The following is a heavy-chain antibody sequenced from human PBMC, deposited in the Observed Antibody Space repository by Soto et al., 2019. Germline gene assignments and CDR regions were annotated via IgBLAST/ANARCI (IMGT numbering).Heavy chain of an antibody. V-gene: IGHV3-23*01. CDR3: AKTPGVITVITSFDH. J-gene: IGHJ4*02. CDR2: ISGSGAST. D-gene: IGHD3-16*01. CDR1: GFPFNKYA. Sequence: PGRSLRLSCVASGFPFNKYALAWVRQSPGEGLEWVSAISGSGASTYDADSVKGRFTISRDNSNNTLYLQMNSLRAEDTAVYYCAKTPGVITVITSFDHWGQGKTVTVSS.